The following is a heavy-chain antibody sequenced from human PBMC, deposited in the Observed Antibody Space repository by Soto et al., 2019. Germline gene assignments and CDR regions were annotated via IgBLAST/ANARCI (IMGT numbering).Heavy chain of an antibody. V-gene: IGHV1-2*02. CDR1: GYPVTAYY. D-gene: IGHD3-3*01. Sequence: QLHLVQSGAVVKKPGASVTVSCSASGYPVTAYYMHWVRQAPGRGLEWMGGINPATGAAKYTQTFQGRVTMTRGTSTGTVFMELGGLTSEDTAVFSCARGGGVGVAGSAAFDMWGQGTLVTVSS. CDR3: ARGGGVGVAGSAAFDM. CDR2: INPATGAA. J-gene: IGHJ3*02.